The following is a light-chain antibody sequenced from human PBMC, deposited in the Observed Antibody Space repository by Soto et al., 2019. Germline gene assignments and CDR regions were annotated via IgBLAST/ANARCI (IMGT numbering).Light chain of an antibody. Sequence: QSVLTQPPSASGTPGQRVTISCSGRTSNIGSNTVDWYQQLPRTAPKLLIYSNGIRPSGVPARFSGSKSGTSASLAISGLQSEDEADYFCAAWDNSLNGPVFGGGTKVTVL. CDR3: AAWDNSLNGPV. CDR1: TSNIGSNT. V-gene: IGLV1-44*01. CDR2: SNG. J-gene: IGLJ3*02.